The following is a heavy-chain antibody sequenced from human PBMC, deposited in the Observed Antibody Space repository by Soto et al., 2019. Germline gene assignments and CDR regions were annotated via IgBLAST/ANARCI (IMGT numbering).Heavy chain of an antibody. D-gene: IGHD2-15*01. V-gene: IGHV5-10-1*01. CDR2: IDPSDSYT. CDR1: GYSFTSYW. Sequence: GESLKISCKGSGYSFTSYWISWVRQMPGKGLEWMGRIDPSDSYTNYSPSFQGHVTISADKSISTAYLQWSSLKASDTAMYYCARHTLGYCSGGSCYPVTLKYWGQGTLVTVSS. J-gene: IGHJ4*02. CDR3: ARHTLGYCSGGSCYPVTLKY.